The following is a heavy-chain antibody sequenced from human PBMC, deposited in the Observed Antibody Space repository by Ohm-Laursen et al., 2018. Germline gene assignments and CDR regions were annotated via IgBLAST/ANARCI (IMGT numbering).Heavy chain of an antibody. J-gene: IGHJ4*02. V-gene: IGHV3-66*01. CDR3: ARGYYFDSSDSN. D-gene: IGHD3-22*01. Sequence: SLRLSCSASGLTVSSNYMSWVRQAPGKGLEWVSTIYSGGSTYYADSVMGRFTMSRDNSKNTLYLQMNSLRAEDTAVYFCARGYYFDSSDSNWGQGTLVTVSS. CDR1: GLTVSSNY. CDR2: IYSGGST.